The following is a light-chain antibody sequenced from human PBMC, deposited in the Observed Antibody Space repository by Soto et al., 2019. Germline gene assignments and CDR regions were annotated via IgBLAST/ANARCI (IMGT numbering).Light chain of an antibody. J-gene: IGKJ1*01. Sequence: DIQMTQSPSTLSASVGDRVTITCRASQSISSWLAWYQWKPGKAPKLLIYGASSLESGVPLRFSGSGSGTEFTLTISSLQPDDFATYYCQHYHSDPWTFGQGTKVEVK. V-gene: IGKV1-5*01. CDR2: GAS. CDR3: QHYHSDPWT. CDR1: QSISSW.